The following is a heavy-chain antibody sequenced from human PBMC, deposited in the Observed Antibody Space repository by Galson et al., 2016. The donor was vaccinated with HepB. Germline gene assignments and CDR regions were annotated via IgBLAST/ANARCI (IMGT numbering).Heavy chain of an antibody. CDR1: GASISDSNW. Sequence: ETLSLTCTVSGASISDSNWWTWVRQVPEKGPEWLGEIYHTGTSNNNPFLSSRFTLSVDKSRNQFSLNVTSVTAADTAVYYCARASVIPGARMIFDPWGQGTMVTVSS. J-gene: IGHJ3*01. D-gene: IGHD2-2*01. CDR3: ARASVIPGARMIFDP. CDR2: IYHTGTS. V-gene: IGHV4-4*02.